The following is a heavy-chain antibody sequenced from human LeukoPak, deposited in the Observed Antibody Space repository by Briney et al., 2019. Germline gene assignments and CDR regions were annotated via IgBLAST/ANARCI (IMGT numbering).Heavy chain of an antibody. V-gene: IGHV4-61*01. J-gene: IGHJ4*02. CDR2: IYYSGST. CDR3: ARVSTVTKHFDY. CDR1: GNSISSSSYY. D-gene: IGHD4-17*01. Sequence: SETLSLTCTVSGNSISSSSYYWSWIRQPPGKGLEWIGYIYYSGSTNYNPSLKSRVTISVDTSKNQFSLKLSSVTAADTAVYYCARVSTVTKHFDYWGQGTLVTVSS.